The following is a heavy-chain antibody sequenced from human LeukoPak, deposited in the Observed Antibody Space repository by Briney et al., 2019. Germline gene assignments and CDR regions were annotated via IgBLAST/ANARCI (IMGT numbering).Heavy chain of an antibody. D-gene: IGHD6-13*01. V-gene: IGHV3-33*01. CDR2: IWYDGSNK. CDR1: GFTFSNNV. J-gene: IGHJ4*02. CDR3: ARGGLAAAGIDY. Sequence: PGGSLRLSCAPSGFTFSNNVMHWVHQAPGKGLEWVAIIWYDGSNKYYADSLKGRFTISRDNSKNTLYLQMNSLRAEDTAVYYCARGGLAAAGIDYWGQGTLVTVSS.